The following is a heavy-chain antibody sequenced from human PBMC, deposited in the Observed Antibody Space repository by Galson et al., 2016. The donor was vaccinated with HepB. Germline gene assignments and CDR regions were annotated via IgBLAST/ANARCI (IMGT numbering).Heavy chain of an antibody. V-gene: IGHV1-46*01. CDR3: ARGTVTPFHYYYYYMDV. D-gene: IGHD4-17*01. CDR1: GYTFTSYY. J-gene: IGHJ6*03. CDR2: INLSGGST. Sequence: SVKVSCKASGYTFTSYYMHWVRQAPGQGLEWMGKINLSGGSTRYAQKFQGRVTMTRDTSTSTVYMELSSLRSEDTAVYYCARGTVTPFHYYYYYMDVWGKGTTVTVSS.